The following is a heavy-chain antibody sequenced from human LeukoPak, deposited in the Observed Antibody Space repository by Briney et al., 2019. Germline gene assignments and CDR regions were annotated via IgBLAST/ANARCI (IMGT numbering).Heavy chain of an antibody. D-gene: IGHD1-26*01. Sequence: GGSLRLSCAASGFTFSSYGMHWVRQAPGKGLEWVAFIRYDGSNKYYVDSVKGRFTISRDNSRNTLYLQMISLRAEDTAVYYCAKDQGIVALFDHWRQGTLVSVSS. J-gene: IGHJ4*02. CDR3: AKDQGIVALFDH. CDR2: IRYDGSNK. V-gene: IGHV3-30*02. CDR1: GFTFSSYG.